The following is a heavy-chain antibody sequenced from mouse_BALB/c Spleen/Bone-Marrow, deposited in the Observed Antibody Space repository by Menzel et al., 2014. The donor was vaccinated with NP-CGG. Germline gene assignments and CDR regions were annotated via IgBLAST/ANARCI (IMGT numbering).Heavy chain of an antibody. J-gene: IGHJ2*01. CDR1: GFTFSDYY. Sequence: EVQLVESGGGLMKPGGSLKLSCAASGFTFSDYYMYWVRQTPEKRLEWVATISDGGTYSYYADSVKGRFTISRDNAKSNLYLQMNSLKSEDTAMYYCARDMSDYWGQGTTLTVSS. CDR2: ISDGGTYS. D-gene: IGHD2-3*01. V-gene: IGHV5-4*02. CDR3: ARDMSDY.